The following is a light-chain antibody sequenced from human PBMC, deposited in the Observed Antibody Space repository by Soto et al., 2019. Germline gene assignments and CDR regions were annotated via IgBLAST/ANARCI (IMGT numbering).Light chain of an antibody. CDR2: DAS. J-gene: IGKJ5*01. CDR1: QRVGSY. CDR3: QQRSNWPTIT. Sequence: EIVLTQSPATLSLSPGERATLSCRASQRVGSYLAWYQQKPGQAPRLLIYDASNRATGIPARFSGSGSGTDFTLTISSLEPEDFAVYYCQQRSNWPTITFGQGTRLEIK. V-gene: IGKV3-11*01.